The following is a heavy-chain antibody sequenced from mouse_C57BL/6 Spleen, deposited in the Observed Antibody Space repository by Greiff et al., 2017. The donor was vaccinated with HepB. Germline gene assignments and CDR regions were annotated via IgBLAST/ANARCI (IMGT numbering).Heavy chain of an antibody. CDR2: IDPNSGGT. Sequence: QVHVKQPGAELVKPGASVKLSCKASGYTFTSYWMHWVKQRPGRGLEWIGRIDPNSGGTKYNEKFKSKATLTVDKPSSTAYMQLSSLTSEDSAVYYCARRVVTGRGYFDYWGQGTTLTVSS. V-gene: IGHV1-72*01. J-gene: IGHJ2*01. CDR3: ARRVVTGRGYFDY. D-gene: IGHD2-2*01. CDR1: GYTFTSYW.